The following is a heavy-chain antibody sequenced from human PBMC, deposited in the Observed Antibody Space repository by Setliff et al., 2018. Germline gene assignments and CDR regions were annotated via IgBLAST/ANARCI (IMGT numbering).Heavy chain of an antibody. CDR1: GGTFSSYA. V-gene: IGHV1-69*04. Sequence: SVKVSCKASGGTFSSYAISWVRQAPGQGLEWMGRIIPILGIANYAQKFQGRVTITADKSTSTAYIELSSLRSEDTAVYYCARSVGGVSVSSPFDYWGQGTLVTVSS. D-gene: IGHD3-16*02. CDR3: ARSVGGVSVSSPFDY. CDR2: IIPILGIA. J-gene: IGHJ4*02.